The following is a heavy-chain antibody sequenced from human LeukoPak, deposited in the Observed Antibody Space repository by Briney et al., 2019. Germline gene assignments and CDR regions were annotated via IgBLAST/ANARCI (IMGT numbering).Heavy chain of an antibody. D-gene: IGHD1-14*01. CDR3: ARGLAGVS. CDR1: GFSFSGYW. Sequence: GGSLRLSCAASGFSFSGYWMTWVRQASGKGLEWVANIKEDGSEKYYADFVKGRFTISRDNAKNSLYLQMNSLRAEDTAVYYCARGLAGVSWGQGTLVTISS. V-gene: IGHV3-7*01. J-gene: IGHJ4*02. CDR2: IKEDGSEK.